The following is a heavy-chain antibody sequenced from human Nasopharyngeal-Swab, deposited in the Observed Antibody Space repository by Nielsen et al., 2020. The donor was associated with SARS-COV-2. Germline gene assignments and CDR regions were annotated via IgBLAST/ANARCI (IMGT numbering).Heavy chain of an antibody. Sequence: SETLSLTCAVYGGSFSGYYWSWIRQPPGKGLEWIGEINHSGSTNYNPSLKSRVTISVDTSKNQFSLKLSSVTAADTAVHYCARGMYSSGWYAEEYFQHWGQGTLVTVSS. V-gene: IGHV4-34*01. J-gene: IGHJ1*01. CDR2: INHSGST. D-gene: IGHD6-19*01. CDR1: GGSFSGYY. CDR3: ARGMYSSGWYAEEYFQH.